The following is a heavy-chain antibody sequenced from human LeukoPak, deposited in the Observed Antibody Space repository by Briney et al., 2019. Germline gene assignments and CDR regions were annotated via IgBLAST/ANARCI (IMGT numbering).Heavy chain of an antibody. V-gene: IGHV4-61*02. Sequence: SETLSLTCTVSGGSISSGSYYWSWIRQPAGKGLEWIGRIYTSGSTNYNPSLKSRVTISVDKSKNQFSLKLSSVTAADTAVYYCARGSYYYDSSGYYSGYAFDIWGQGTMVTVSS. D-gene: IGHD3-22*01. CDR2: IYTSGST. CDR3: ARGSYYYDSSGYYSGYAFDI. J-gene: IGHJ3*02. CDR1: GGSISSGSYY.